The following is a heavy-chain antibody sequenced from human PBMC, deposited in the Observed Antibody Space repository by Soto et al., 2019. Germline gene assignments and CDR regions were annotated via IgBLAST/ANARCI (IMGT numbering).Heavy chain of an antibody. J-gene: IGHJ3*02. D-gene: IGHD3-16*02. CDR3: AKDDGGVGGVIVIGVAFDI. CDR1: GFTFSSYA. CDR2: ISGSGGST. Sequence: GGSLRLSCAASGFTFSSYAMSWVRQAPGKGLEWVSAISGSGGSTYYADSVKGRFTISRDNSKNTLYLQMNSLRAEDTAVYYCAKDDGGVGGVIVIGVAFDIWGQGTMVTVSS. V-gene: IGHV3-23*01.